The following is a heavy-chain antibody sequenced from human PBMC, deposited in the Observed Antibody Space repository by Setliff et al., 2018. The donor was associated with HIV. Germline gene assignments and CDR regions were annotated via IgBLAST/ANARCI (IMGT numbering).Heavy chain of an antibody. V-gene: IGHV1-18*01. CDR3: ARDTRYSRVCFRNGGVDS. Sequence: ASVKVSCKTSGYMFSSYGISWVRPAPGKGLEWMGWVSNKGDTNDVQKLQDRLTITTDTSTSTSYLELRDLRSEDTAVYYCARDTRYSRVCFRNGGVDSWGQGTLVTVSS. CDR1: GYMFSSYG. CDR2: VSNKGDT. D-gene: IGHD6-13*01. J-gene: IGHJ4*02.